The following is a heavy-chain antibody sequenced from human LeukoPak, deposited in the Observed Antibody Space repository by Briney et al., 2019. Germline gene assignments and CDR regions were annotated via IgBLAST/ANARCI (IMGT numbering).Heavy chain of an antibody. D-gene: IGHD3-3*01. CDR2: ISNDGSRK. CDR3: ARDRAWNYFDY. Sequence: HPGGSLRLSCAPSGFTFSRHGMHWVRQAPGKGLEWVAIISNDGSRKYYAHSVEGRFTISRDNSKNALYLQMDSLRAEDTAVYYCARDRAWNYFDYWGQGTLSPSPQ. V-gene: IGHV3-30*03. CDR1: GFTFSRHG. J-gene: IGHJ4*02.